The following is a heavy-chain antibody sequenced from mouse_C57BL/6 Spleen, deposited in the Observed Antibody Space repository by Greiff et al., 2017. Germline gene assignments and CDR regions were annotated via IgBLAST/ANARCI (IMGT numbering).Heavy chain of an antibody. CDR1: GYTFTSYW. CDR2: IDPSDSYT. V-gene: IGHV1-50*01. Sequence: QVQLQQPGAELVKPGASVKLSCKASGYTFTSYWMQWVKQRPGQGLEWIGEIDPSDSYTNYNQKFKGKATLTVDTSSSTAYMQLSSLTSEDSAVYYCARGGSTMVTTWYFDVWGTGTTVTVSS. J-gene: IGHJ1*03. D-gene: IGHD2-2*01. CDR3: ARGGSTMVTTWYFDV.